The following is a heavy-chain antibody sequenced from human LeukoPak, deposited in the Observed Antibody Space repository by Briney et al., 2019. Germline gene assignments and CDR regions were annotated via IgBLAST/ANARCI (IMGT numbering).Heavy chain of an antibody. CDR2: IRYDGSDK. CDR3: AKGQIRWEHLRQDAFDI. D-gene: IGHD4-23*01. J-gene: IGHJ3*02. CDR1: GFTVSSNS. V-gene: IGHV3-30*02. Sequence: PGGSLRLSCTVSGFTVSSNSMSWVRQAPGKGLEWVAFIRYDGSDKYHADSVKGRFTISRDNSKNTLYLQMNSLRAEDTAVYYCAKGQIRWEHLRQDAFDIWGQGTMVTVSS.